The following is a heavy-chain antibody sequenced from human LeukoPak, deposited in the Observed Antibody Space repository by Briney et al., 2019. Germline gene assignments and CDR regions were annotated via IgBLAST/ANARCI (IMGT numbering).Heavy chain of an antibody. CDR3: ARVHYGIDY. Sequence: GGSLRLSCAASGFNFSIYSMYWIRQAPGKGLEWVSSINSRSNQIYYADSVKGRFTISRDNAENSLYLQMNSLRADDSAMYYCARVHYGIDYWGQGTLVTVSS. CDR1: GFNFSIYS. CDR2: INSRSNQI. V-gene: IGHV3-21*01. D-gene: IGHD4-17*01. J-gene: IGHJ4*02.